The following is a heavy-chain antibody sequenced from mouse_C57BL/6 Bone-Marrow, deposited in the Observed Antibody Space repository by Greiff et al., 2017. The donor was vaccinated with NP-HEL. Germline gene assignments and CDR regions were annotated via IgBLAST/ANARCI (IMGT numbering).Heavy chain of an antibody. J-gene: IGHJ2*01. D-gene: IGHD1-1*01. Sequence: VHLVESGAELARPGASVKLSCKASGYTFTSYGISWVKQRTGQGLEWIGEIYPRSGNTYYNEKFKGKATLTADKSSSTAYMELRSLTSEDSAVYFCARYPSYYGSSYGYWGQGTTLTVSS. V-gene: IGHV1-81*01. CDR3: ARYPSYYGSSYGY. CDR1: GYTFTSYG. CDR2: IYPRSGNT.